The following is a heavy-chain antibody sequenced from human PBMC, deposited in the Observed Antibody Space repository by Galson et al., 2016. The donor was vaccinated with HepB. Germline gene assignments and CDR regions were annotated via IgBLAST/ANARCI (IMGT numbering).Heavy chain of an antibody. CDR3: ARQARPNY. Sequence: SLRLSCAAFGFTFSSYWMSWVRQVPGKGLEWVANIKPDGSEKYYVESVKGRFTISRDNAKNSLFLQMNSLRVEDTAVYYCARQARPNYWGQGTLVTVSS. CDR1: GFTFSSYW. J-gene: IGHJ4*02. CDR2: IKPDGSEK. V-gene: IGHV3-7*01.